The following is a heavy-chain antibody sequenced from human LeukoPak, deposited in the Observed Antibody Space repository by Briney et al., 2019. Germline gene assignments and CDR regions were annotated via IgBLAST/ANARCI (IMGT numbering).Heavy chain of an antibody. CDR1: GGSISSSSYY. Sequence: KASETLSLTCTVSGGSISSSSYYWGWIRQPPGKGLEWIGSSYYSGSTYYNPSLKSRVTISVDTSKNQFSLKLSSVTAADTAVYYCARSNAYCSGGSCYSNWFDPWGQGTLVTVSS. CDR2: SYYSGST. V-gene: IGHV4-39*07. CDR3: ARSNAYCSGGSCYSNWFDP. D-gene: IGHD2-15*01. J-gene: IGHJ5*02.